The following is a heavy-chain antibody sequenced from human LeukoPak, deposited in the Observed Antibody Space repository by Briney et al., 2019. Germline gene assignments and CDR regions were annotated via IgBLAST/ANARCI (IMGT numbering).Heavy chain of an antibody. CDR3: ARVRNSYGVHPYYFDY. V-gene: IGHV4-59*01. Sequence: SETLSLTCTVSGGSISIYYWSWTRQPPGKGLEWIGSRFYSGTTYYNPSLKSRVTISLDTSKKQFSLKLSSVTAADTAVYYCARVRNSYGVHPYYFDYWGQGTLVTVSS. CDR2: RFYSGTT. J-gene: IGHJ4*02. CDR1: GGSISIYY. D-gene: IGHD5-18*01.